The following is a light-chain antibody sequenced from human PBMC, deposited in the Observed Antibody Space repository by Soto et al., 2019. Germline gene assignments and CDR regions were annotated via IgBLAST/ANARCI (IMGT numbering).Light chain of an antibody. V-gene: IGKV1-39*01. Sequence: DIQMTQSPSSLSASVGDSLTITCRASQYISTYLNWYQQKPGKAPKLLIYVASNLQSGVPSRFSGSGSATDLTITISSLQTEDFAVYCCQQYGSFGQGTKVDIK. J-gene: IGKJ1*01. CDR1: QYISTY. CDR3: QQYGS. CDR2: VAS.